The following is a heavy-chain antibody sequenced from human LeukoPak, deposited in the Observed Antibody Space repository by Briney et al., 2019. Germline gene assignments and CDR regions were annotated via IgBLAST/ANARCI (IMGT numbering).Heavy chain of an antibody. V-gene: IGHV1-2*02. J-gene: IGHJ1*01. CDR3: ATDLGY. CDR2: INPNNGGT. Sequence: ASVKVSCKASGYTFTGSYIQWVRQAPGQGLEWMGWINPNNGGTSYAQKFQGRVTMTRNTSISTAYMELSSLRSEDTAVYYCATDLGYWGQGTLVTVSS. D-gene: IGHD6-25*01. CDR1: GYTFTGSY.